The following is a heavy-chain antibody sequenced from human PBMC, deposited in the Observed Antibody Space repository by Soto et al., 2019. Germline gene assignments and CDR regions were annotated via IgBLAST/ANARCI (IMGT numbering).Heavy chain of an antibody. V-gene: IGHV3-33*01. D-gene: IGHD2-15*01. CDR2: IWYDGSNK. CDR1: GFTFSSYG. J-gene: IGHJ6*03. Sequence: GGSLRLSCAASGFTFSSYGMHWVRQAPGKGLEWVAVIWYDGSNKYYADSVKGRFTISRDNSKNTLYLQMNSLRAEDTAVYYCATEGIVVVEEGYMDVWRKGTTVPVSS. CDR3: ATEGIVVVEEGYMDV.